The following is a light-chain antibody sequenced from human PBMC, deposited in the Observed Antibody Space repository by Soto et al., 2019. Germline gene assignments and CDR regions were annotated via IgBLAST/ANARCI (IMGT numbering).Light chain of an antibody. CDR2: GAS. CDR3: QQYGSSLLT. V-gene: IGKV3-20*01. CDR1: QSVSSSY. J-gene: IGKJ4*01. Sequence: EVVLTQSPGTLSLSPGERATLSCRASQSVSSSYLAWYQQKPGQAPRLLIYGASSRATGIPDRFSGSGSGTDFTITISSLEPEDFAVYYCQQYGSSLLTFGGGTKVEIK.